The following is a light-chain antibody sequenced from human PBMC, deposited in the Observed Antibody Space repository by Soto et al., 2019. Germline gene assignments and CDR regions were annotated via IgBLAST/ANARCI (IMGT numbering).Light chain of an antibody. CDR1: QSVSSN. Sequence: EIVRSQYLATLSVSQGERATLSCRASQSVSSNLAWYQQKPGQAPRLLIYGASTRATGIPARFSGSGSGTEFTLTISSLQSEDFAVYYCQQYNNSPPIPFGQGTDWRL. V-gene: IGKV3-15*01. J-gene: IGKJ5*01. CDR3: QQYNNSPPIP. CDR2: GAS.